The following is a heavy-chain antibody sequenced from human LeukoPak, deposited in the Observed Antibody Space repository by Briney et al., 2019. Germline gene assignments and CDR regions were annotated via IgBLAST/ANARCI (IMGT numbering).Heavy chain of an antibody. J-gene: IGHJ4*02. CDR2: INAGNGNT. V-gene: IGHV1-3*01. Sequence: GASVKVSCKASGYTFTSYAMHWVRQAPGQRLEWMGWINAGNGNTKYSQKFQGRVTITRDTSASTAYMELSSLTSEDTAVYYCARARYYYDSSGYYSPLYYFDYWGQGTLVTVSS. CDR3: ARARYYYDSSGYYSPLYYFDY. CDR1: GYTFTSYA. D-gene: IGHD3-22*01.